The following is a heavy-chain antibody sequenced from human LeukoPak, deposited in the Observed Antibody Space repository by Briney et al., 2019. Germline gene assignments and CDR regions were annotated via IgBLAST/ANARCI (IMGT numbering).Heavy chain of an antibody. CDR3: SHTSGRGDFDF. Sequence: ASGPTLVNPTQTLTLTCTFSGFSLTTSGVSVGWIRQSPGKALEWLALLYWDDDKRYSPSLKTRLSITKETSGNQVVLKMTNVDPVDTATYLCSHTSGRGDFDFWGQGILVTVSS. CDR1: GFSLTTSGVS. V-gene: IGHV2-5*02. J-gene: IGHJ4*02. D-gene: IGHD1-26*01. CDR2: LYWDDDK.